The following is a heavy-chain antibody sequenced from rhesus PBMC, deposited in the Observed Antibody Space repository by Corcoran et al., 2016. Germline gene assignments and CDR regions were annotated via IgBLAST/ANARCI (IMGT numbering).Heavy chain of an antibody. J-gene: IGHJ4*01. Sequence: QVQLAQSGAAVKTPGSSVKVSCKASGSIFTYYYIPWVGQAPREGLVWMGWINPDNGNTKSAQRFQGRVTMTRDTSTNTAYLELNSLRSEDTAVYYCGRGAEIDSWGQGVLVTVSS. V-gene: IGHV1S2*01. CDR2: INPDNGNT. CDR1: GSIFTYYY. CDR3: GRGAEIDS. D-gene: IGHD1-44*01.